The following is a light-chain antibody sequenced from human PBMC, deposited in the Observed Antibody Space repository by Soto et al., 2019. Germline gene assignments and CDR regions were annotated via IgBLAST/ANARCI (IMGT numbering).Light chain of an antibody. CDR1: SGHSSYA. Sequence: QPVLTQSPSASASLGASVKLTCTLSSGHSSYAIAWHQQQPEKGPRYLMKLNSDGSHSKGDGIPDRFSGSSSGAECYLTISSLQSDDEADYYCQTWGTGVWVFGGGTKVTVL. J-gene: IGLJ3*02. CDR3: QTWGTGVWV. CDR2: LNSDGSH. V-gene: IGLV4-69*01.